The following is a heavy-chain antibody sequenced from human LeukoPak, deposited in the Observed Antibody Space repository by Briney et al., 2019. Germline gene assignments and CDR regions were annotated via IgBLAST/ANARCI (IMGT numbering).Heavy chain of an antibody. CDR1: GFTFSSYA. D-gene: IGHD3-10*01. Sequence: PGGSLRLSCSASGFTFSSYAMSWVRQAPGKGLEWVSTITDSGGSTYYADSVKGRFTISRDNSKNTLYLQMNSLSPKDTAVYHCARTYGFYGSGSYYNKNYFDYWGQGTLVIVSS. J-gene: IGHJ4*02. CDR2: ITDSGGST. CDR3: ARTYGFYGSGSYYNKNYFDY. V-gene: IGHV3-23*01.